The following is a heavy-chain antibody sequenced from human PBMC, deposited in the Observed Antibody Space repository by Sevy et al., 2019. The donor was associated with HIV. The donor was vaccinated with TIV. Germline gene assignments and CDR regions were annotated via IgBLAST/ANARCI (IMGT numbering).Heavy chain of an antibody. Sequence: GGSLRLSCDASGFTFDTYWMQWVRQAPGKGLEWVANIRQDGNEIYYAASVRGRFTISRDNAKESLYLQMNNLRVEDTATYYCARRYFDLWGQGTLVTVSS. J-gene: IGHJ4*02. CDR3: ARRYFDL. V-gene: IGHV3-7*03. CDR2: IRQDGNEI. CDR1: GFTFDTYW.